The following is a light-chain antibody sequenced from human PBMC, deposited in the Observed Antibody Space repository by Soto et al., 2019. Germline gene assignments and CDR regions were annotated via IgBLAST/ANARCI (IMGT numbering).Light chain of an antibody. CDR1: QSVSSN. Sequence: IVMRQSPATLSVSPGERATLSCRASQSVSSNLAWYQQKPGQAPRLLIYGASTRATGIPARFSGSGSGTEFTLTISSLQSEDFAVYYCQQYNNWPITFGQGTRLEIK. CDR2: GAS. V-gene: IGKV3-15*01. J-gene: IGKJ5*01. CDR3: QQYNNWPIT.